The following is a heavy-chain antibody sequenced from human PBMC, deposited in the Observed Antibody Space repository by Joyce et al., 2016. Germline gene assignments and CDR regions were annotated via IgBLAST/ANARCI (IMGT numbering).Heavy chain of an antibody. J-gene: IGHJ5*02. Sequence: VPLQESGPGLVKPSQTISLTCRVSGGSVGRGIYSYGWLRQPAGKGLEGIGRMYLSGATNFSPAMKGRVSISVDTSRTQLSLNLTSVTAEDTAIYYGAGESSYFHAWGQGILVTVSS. D-gene: IGHD5-18*01. V-gene: IGHV4-61*02. CDR3: AGESSYFHA. CDR2: MYLSGAT. CDR1: GGSVGRGIYS.